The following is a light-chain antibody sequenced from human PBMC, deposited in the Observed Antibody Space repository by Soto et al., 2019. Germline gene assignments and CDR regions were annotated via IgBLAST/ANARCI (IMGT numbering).Light chain of an antibody. CDR2: EVT. CDR3: RSHTSGSTLV. J-gene: IGLJ1*01. Sequence: QSALTQPASVSGSPGQSIAISCTGTSGDVGGYDYVSWYQQHPDKAPKLMIYEVTKRPSWVSNRFSGSKSGNTASLTISGLQPEDEADYYCRSHTSGSTLVFGSGTKLTVL. CDR1: SGDVGGYDY. V-gene: IGLV2-14*01.